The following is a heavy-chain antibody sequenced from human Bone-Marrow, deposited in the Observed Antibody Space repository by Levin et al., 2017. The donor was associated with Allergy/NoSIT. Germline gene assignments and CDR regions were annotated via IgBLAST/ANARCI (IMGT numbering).Heavy chain of an antibody. Sequence: SQTLSLTCTVSGGSIRSGGYYWSWIRQHPGKGLEWIGYIYYSGSTYYNPSLKSRVTISVDTSKNQFSLKLSSVTAADTAVYYCARDYGIYDYVWGSTHGGGMDVWGQGTTVTVSS. CDR2: IYYSGST. CDR3: ARDYGIYDYVWGSTHGGGMDV. V-gene: IGHV4-31*03. D-gene: IGHD3-16*01. CDR1: GGSIRSGGYY. J-gene: IGHJ6*02.